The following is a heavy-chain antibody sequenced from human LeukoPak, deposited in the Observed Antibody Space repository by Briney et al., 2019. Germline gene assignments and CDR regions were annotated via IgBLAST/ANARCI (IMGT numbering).Heavy chain of an antibody. CDR1: GYSFTSYW. J-gene: IGHJ4*02. Sequence: GEALKISCKGSGYSFTSYWIGWVRPIPGKGLEWMGIIYPGDSDTRYSPSFQGQVTISADKSITTAYLQWSSLKASDTAMYYCARFVDIVATMDYWGQGTLVTVSS. CDR3: ARFVDIVATMDY. CDR2: IYPGDSDT. D-gene: IGHD5-12*01. V-gene: IGHV5-51*01.